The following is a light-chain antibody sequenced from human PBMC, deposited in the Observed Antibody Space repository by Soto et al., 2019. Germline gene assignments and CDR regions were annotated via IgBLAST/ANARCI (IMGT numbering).Light chain of an antibody. V-gene: IGLV1-44*01. J-gene: IGLJ2*01. CDR3: SAWDDSLHGPV. Sequence: QSVLTQPPSASGTPGQRVTISCSGSRSNLGSNPVNWYQKVPGTAPKLLIYGNNQRPSGVPDRFSGSKSGTSASLAISGLQSEDESTYYFSAWDDSLHGPVFGGGTKLTVL. CDR2: GNN. CDR1: RSNLGSNP.